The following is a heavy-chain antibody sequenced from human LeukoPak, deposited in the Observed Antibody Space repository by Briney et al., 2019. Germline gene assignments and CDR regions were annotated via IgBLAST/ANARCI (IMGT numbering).Heavy chain of an antibody. CDR1: GFTFSSYN. CDR2: ISSSSSTI. J-gene: IGHJ4*02. Sequence: PGGSLRLSCAASGFTFSSYNMNWVRQAPGKGLEWVSYISSSSSTIYYADSVKGRFTISRDNAKNSLYLQMNSLRAEDTAVYYCARGTHQRDTAMVIGVPFDYWGQGTLVTVSS. D-gene: IGHD5-18*01. CDR3: ARGTHQRDTAMVIGVPFDY. V-gene: IGHV3-48*01.